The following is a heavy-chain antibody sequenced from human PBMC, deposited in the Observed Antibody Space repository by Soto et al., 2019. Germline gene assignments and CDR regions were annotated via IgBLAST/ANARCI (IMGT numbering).Heavy chain of an antibody. CDR2: IFHTGNT. Sequence: ETLSLTCTVSGDSFSSYYWTWIRQPPGKRLEWVAYIFHTGNTNYNPSLKSRVTISVDTSKNQFSLKLRSVTPADTAVYYCAALDGALDYWGPGTLVTVSS. D-gene: IGHD3-10*01. CDR1: GDSFSSYY. J-gene: IGHJ4*02. V-gene: IGHV4-59*01. CDR3: AALDGALDY.